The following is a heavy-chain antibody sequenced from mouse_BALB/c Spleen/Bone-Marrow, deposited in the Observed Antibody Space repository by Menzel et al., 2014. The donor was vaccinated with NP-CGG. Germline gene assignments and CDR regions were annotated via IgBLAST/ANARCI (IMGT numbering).Heavy chain of an antibody. Sequence: VQLQQSGAELVKPGASVKLSCTASGFNIKDTYMHWVKQRPEQGLEWIGMIDPANGNTKYDPTFQGKATITADTSSNTAFLQLSSRTSEDAAVYYCVSYYYGDYFDYWGQGTPLTVSS. V-gene: IGHV14-3*02. D-gene: IGHD1-1*01. CDR2: IDPANGNT. CDR1: GFNIKDTY. J-gene: IGHJ2*01. CDR3: VSYYYGDYFDY.